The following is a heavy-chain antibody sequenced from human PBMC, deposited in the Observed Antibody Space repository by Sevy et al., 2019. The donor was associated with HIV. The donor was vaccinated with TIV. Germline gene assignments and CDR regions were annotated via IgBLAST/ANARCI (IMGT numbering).Heavy chain of an antibody. CDR2: ISSIGNNI. D-gene: IGHD5-12*01. V-gene: IGHV3-21*01. Sequence: GGSLRLSCADSGFTFSTYSMNWVRQGPGKGLEWVSSISSIGNNINYADSVKGRFTGPRANAKNSLYLQMNSLRAEDTAVYYCARDRKGEYSAYDGAGYYGMDVWGQGTTVTVSS. J-gene: IGHJ6*02. CDR1: GFTFSTYS. CDR3: ARDRKGEYSAYDGAGYYGMDV.